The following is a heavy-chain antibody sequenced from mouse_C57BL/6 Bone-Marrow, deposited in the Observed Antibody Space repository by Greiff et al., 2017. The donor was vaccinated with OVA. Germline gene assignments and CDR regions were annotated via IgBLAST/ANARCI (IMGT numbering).Heavy chain of an antibody. CDR1: GYTFTSYW. V-gene: IGHV1-61*01. D-gene: IGHD2-2*01. CDR2: IYPSDSET. J-gene: IGHJ4*01. CDR3: ARVGYYYAMDY. Sequence: HVQLQQPGAELVRPGSSVKLSCKASGYTFTSYWMDWVKQRPGQGLEWIGNIYPSDSETHYNQKFKDKATLTVDKSSSTAYMQLSSLTSEDSAVYYCARVGYYYAMDYWGQGTSVTVSS.